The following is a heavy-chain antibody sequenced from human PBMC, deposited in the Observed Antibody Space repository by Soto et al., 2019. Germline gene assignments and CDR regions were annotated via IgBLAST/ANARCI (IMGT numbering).Heavy chain of an antibody. J-gene: IGHJ6*02. CDR3: ARDRVSIAARRSPAHYYYYYGMDV. V-gene: IGHV1-69*13. CDR1: GGTFSSYA. D-gene: IGHD6-6*01. CDR2: IIPILGTA. Sequence: SVKVSCKASGGTFSSYAISWVRQAPGQGLEGMGGIIPILGTANYAQKWQGRVTMTADESTSTAYVALSSMRYEDTAVYYCARDRVSIAARRSPAHYYYYYGMDVWGQGTTVTVSS.